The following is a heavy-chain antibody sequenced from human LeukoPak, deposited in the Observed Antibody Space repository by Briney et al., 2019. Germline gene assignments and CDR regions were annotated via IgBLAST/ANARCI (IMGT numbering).Heavy chain of an antibody. CDR3: ASWWVLGAFDI. V-gene: IGHV3-21*01. CDR2: ISSSSSYI. J-gene: IGHJ3*02. CDR1: GFTFSSYG. Sequence: GGSLRLSCAASGFTFSSYGMHWVRQAPGKGLEWVSSISSSSSYIYYADSVKGRFTISRDNAKNSLYLQMNSLRAEDTAGYYCASWWVLGAFDIWGQGTMVTVSS. D-gene: IGHD2-8*02.